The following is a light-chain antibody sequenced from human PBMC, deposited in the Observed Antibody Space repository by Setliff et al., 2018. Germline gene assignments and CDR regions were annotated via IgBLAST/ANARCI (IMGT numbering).Light chain of an antibody. J-gene: IGLJ3*02. CDR2: DVS. CDR3: SSFTTSSTLV. CDR1: SSDVGGYNS. Sequence: QSALTQPASVSGSPRQSITIPCTGTSSDVGGYNSVSWYQHHPGKAPKLMIYDVSYRPSGVSNRFSGSKSGNTASLTISGLQTEGEAHYYCSSFTTSSTLVFGGGTKGTVL. V-gene: IGLV2-14*03.